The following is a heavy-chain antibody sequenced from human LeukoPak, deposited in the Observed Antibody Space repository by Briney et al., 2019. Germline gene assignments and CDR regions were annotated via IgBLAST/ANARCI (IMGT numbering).Heavy chain of an antibody. J-gene: IGHJ6*02. V-gene: IGHV4-4*07. Sequence: SETLSLTCTVSGGSISTYYWSWIRQPAGKGLEWIGRIYTSGNTIYNPSLLSRLTMSVDTSKNQFSLKLSSVTAADTAVYYCAREIVVVPAATYYYYYGMDVWGQGTAVTVSS. CDR3: AREIVVVPAATYYYYYGMDV. CDR2: IYTSGNT. CDR1: GGSISTYY. D-gene: IGHD2-2*01.